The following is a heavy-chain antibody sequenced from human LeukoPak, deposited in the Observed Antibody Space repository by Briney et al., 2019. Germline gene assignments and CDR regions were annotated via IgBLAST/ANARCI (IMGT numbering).Heavy chain of an antibody. J-gene: IGHJ4*02. CDR3: EPSLGGNYYDSRGPFDY. CDR1: GFTFSSYG. V-gene: IGHV3-33*01. Sequence: PGRSLRLSCAASGFTFSSYGMHWVRQAPGKGLEWVAVIWYDGSNKYYADSVKGRFTISRDNSKNTLYLQMNSLRAEGTAVYYCEPSLGGNYYDSRGPFDYWGQGTLVTVSS. D-gene: IGHD3-22*01. CDR2: IWYDGSNK.